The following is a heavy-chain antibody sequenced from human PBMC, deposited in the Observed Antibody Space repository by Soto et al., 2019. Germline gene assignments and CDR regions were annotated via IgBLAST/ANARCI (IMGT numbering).Heavy chain of an antibody. CDR2: IYYSGSI. V-gene: IGHV4-59*01. Sequence: SETLSLTCTVSGGSISNYYWSWIRKPPGEGLEWIGYIYYSGSINYNPSLKSRVTISVDTSKNQISLKLSSVTAADTAVYYCASRSVSAPYYFYYWGQGTLVTVSS. CDR3: ASRSVSAPYYFYY. D-gene: IGHD3-10*01. CDR1: GGSISNYY. J-gene: IGHJ4*02.